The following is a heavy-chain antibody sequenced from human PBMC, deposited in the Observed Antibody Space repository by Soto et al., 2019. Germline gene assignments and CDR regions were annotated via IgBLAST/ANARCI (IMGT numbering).Heavy chain of an antibody. Sequence: SETLSLTCAVYGGSFSGYYWSWIRQPPGKGLEWIGEINHSGSTNYNPSLKSPVTISVDTSKNQFSRKLSSVTAADTAVNYCARCSNYDSSGYYGFDPWGQGTLVTVSS. CDR2: INHSGST. CDR1: GGSFSGYY. J-gene: IGHJ5*02. D-gene: IGHD3-22*01. V-gene: IGHV4-34*01. CDR3: ARCSNYDSSGYYGFDP.